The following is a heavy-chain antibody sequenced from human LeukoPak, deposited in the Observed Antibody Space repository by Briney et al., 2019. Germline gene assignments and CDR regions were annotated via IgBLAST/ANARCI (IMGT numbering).Heavy chain of an antibody. Sequence: GASVKVSCKASGYTLTNYAIYWVRQAPGQRLEWMGWFNSDTGNTEYSQNFQGRVTITRDTSANTAYMELNRLRPEDTAVFYCVRGGPNKSGWTLDYWGQGTLVTVSS. J-gene: IGHJ4*02. D-gene: IGHD6-19*01. V-gene: IGHV1-3*01. CDR2: FNSDTGNT. CDR1: GYTLTNYA. CDR3: VRGGPNKSGWTLDY.